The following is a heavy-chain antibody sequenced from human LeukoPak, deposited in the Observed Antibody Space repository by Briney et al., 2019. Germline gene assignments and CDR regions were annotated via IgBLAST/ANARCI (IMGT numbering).Heavy chain of an antibody. V-gene: IGHV4-59*01. CDR1: GGSISSYY. D-gene: IGHD2-21*02. CDR2: IYYSGGT. J-gene: IGHJ4*02. CDR3: ARTYCGGDCYLDY. Sequence: PSETLSLTCTVSGGSISSYYWSWIRQPPGKGLEWIGYIYYSGGTNYNPSLKSRVTISVDTSKNQFSLKLSSVTAADTAVYYCARTYCGGDCYLDYWGQGTLVTVSS.